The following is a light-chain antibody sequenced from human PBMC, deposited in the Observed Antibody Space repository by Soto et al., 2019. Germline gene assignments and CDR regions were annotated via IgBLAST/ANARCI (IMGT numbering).Light chain of an antibody. CDR3: QQYSAYWT. CDR2: DAS. CDR1: RSINRW. J-gene: IGKJ1*01. Sequence: DIQMTQSPSTLSASVGDRVTITCRASRSINRWLAWYQQKPGKAPKLIISDASNLENGVPSRFSGSGSGTEFTLTISSLQSDDFATYYCQQYSAYWTFGQGTKVYIK. V-gene: IGKV1-5*01.